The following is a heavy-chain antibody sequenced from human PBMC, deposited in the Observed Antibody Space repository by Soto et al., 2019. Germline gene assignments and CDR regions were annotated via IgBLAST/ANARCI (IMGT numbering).Heavy chain of an antibody. CDR3: ARDTSYYDFWSGYYTHGYFDY. CDR1: GFTFSSYW. CDR2: IKQDGSEK. Sequence: EVQLVESGGGLVQPGGSLRLSCAASGFTFSSYWMSWVRQAPGKGLEWVANIKQDGSEKYYVDSVKGRFTISRDNAKNSLYLQMNSLRAEDTVVYYCARDTSYYDFWSGYYTHGYFDYWGQGTLVTVSS. D-gene: IGHD3-3*01. V-gene: IGHV3-7*03. J-gene: IGHJ4*02.